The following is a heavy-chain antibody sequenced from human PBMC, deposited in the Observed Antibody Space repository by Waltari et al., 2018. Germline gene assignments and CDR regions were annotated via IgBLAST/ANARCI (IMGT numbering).Heavy chain of an antibody. CDR3: ARIVVVPAAMGVDY. CDR1: GCSISSGGYY. J-gene: IGHJ4*02. D-gene: IGHD2-2*01. Sequence: QVQLQESGPGLVKPSQTLSLTCTVSGCSISSGGYYLSWLRQHPGKDLEWIWYIYYSGGTYSSPTRKSRVTITVDTAKNQCSLKLSSVTAADTAVYYCARIVVVPAAMGVDYWGQGTLVTVSS. V-gene: IGHV4-31*03. CDR2: IYYSGGT.